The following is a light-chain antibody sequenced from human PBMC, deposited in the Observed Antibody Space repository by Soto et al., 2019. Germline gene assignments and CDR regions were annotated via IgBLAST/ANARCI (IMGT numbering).Light chain of an antibody. CDR1: QSVSSNY. J-gene: IGKJ1*01. V-gene: IGKV3-20*01. Sequence: ESVLTQSPGTLSLSPGERATLSCRAIQSVSSNYLAWYQQKPGRAPRLLIYGASTRATGIPDRFSGSGSGTDFTLTISRLEPEDSAVYYCQQYGSSPTWTFGQGTKVDIK. CDR2: GAS. CDR3: QQYGSSPTWT.